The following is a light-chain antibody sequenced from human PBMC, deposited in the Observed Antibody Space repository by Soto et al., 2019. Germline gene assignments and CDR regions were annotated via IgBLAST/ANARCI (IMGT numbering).Light chain of an antibody. V-gene: IGKV3-15*01. CDR3: HQYDGSPIT. CDR1: QSVSRN. CDR2: GAS. Sequence: EIVMTQSPATLSVSPGERATLSCRASQSVSRNLAWYQQRPGQAPRLLISGASTRATGIAARFSGSGSGREFTLTISSLQSEDSALYICHQYDGSPITFGQGTRLEIK. J-gene: IGKJ5*01.